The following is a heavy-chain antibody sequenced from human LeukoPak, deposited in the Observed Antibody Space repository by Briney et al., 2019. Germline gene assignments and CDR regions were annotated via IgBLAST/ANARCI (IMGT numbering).Heavy chain of an antibody. V-gene: IGHV5-10-1*01. Sequence: GESLRISCKGSGYSFTSYRISWVRQMPGKGLEWMGRIDPSDSYTNYSPSFQGHVTISADKSISTAYLQWSSLKASDTAMYYCARGERGYCSSTSCWAYFDYWGQGTLVTVSS. CDR2: IDPSDSYT. CDR1: GYSFTSYR. D-gene: IGHD2-2*01. CDR3: ARGERGYCSSTSCWAYFDY. J-gene: IGHJ4*02.